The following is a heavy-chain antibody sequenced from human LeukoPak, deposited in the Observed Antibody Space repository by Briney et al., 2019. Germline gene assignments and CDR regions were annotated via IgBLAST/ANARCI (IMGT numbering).Heavy chain of an antibody. D-gene: IGHD5/OR15-5a*01. CDR2: MNPNSGNT. Sequence: ASVKVSCKASGYTFTSYDINWVRQATGQGLEWMGWMNPNSGNTGYAQKFQGRVTMTRNTSISTAHMELSSLRSEDTAVYYCARVYRYYYYYYMDVWGKGTTVTISS. J-gene: IGHJ6*03. V-gene: IGHV1-8*01. CDR3: ARVYRYYYYYYMDV. CDR1: GYTFTSYD.